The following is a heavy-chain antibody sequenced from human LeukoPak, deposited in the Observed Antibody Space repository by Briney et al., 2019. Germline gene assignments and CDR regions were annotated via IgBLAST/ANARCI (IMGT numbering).Heavy chain of an antibody. J-gene: IGHJ4*02. CDR2: INWNGGST. CDR3: ARVDNIVVVPAASYYFDY. D-gene: IGHD2-2*01. Sequence: PGGSLTLSCAASGFTFDDYGMSWVRQAPGKGLEWVSGINWNGGSTGYADSVKGRFTISRDNAKNSLYLQMNSLRAEDTALYYCARVDNIVVVPAASYYFDYWGQGTLVTVSS. V-gene: IGHV3-20*04. CDR1: GFTFDDYG.